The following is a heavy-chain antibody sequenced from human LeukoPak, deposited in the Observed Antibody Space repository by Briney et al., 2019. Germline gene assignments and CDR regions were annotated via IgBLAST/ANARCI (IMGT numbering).Heavy chain of an antibody. Sequence: GGSLRLSCAASGFTFSSYWLSWVRQAPGKGLEWVANIKFDGSEKYYVDSVKGRFTISRDNAKNSLFLQMNSLRVEDTAVYYCARDIGISGSWPYFDFWGQGTLVTVSS. CDR2: IKFDGSEK. CDR3: ARDIGISGSWPYFDF. CDR1: GFTFSSYW. J-gene: IGHJ4*02. D-gene: IGHD6-13*01. V-gene: IGHV3-7*01.